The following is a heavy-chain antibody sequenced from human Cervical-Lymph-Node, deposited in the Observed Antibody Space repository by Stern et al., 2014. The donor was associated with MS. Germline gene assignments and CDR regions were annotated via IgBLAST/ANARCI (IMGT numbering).Heavy chain of an antibody. CDR3: GRGQQSFDP. J-gene: IGHJ5*02. D-gene: IGHD6-13*01. CDR1: GYTFTSYA. Sequence: QVQLVQSGAEVKKPGASVKVSCKASGYTFTSYAIHWVRQAPGQRLEWMGRINTANGDTYYSEKFQGRVTFTRDTSANTAYMELFSLTSEDTTVYYCGRGQQSFDPWGQGTLVTGSA. V-gene: IGHV1-3*04. CDR2: INTANGDT.